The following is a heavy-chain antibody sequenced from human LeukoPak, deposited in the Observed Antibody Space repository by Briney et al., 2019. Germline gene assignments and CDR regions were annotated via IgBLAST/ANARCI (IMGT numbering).Heavy chain of an antibody. D-gene: IGHD3-3*01. CDR1: GFTFSSYA. Sequence: GGSLRLSCAASGFTFSSYAMHWVRQAPGKGLEWVAVISYDGSNKYYADSVKGRFTISRDNSKNTLYLQMNSLRAEDTAVYYRARGQHYDFWSGYWDYNWFDPWGQGTLVTVSS. J-gene: IGHJ5*02. CDR3: ARGQHYDFWSGYWDYNWFDP. V-gene: IGHV3-30-3*01. CDR2: ISYDGSNK.